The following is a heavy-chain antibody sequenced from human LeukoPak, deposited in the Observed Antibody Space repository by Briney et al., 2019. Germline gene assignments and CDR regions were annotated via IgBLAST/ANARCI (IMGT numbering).Heavy chain of an antibody. J-gene: IGHJ4*02. D-gene: IGHD4-17*01. Sequence: SETLSLTCAVSGYSISSGYYWGWIRQPPGKGLEWIGSIYHSGSTYYNPSLKSRVTISVDTSKNQFSLKLSSVTAADTAVYYCARLAYGDYYDYWGQGTLVTLSS. CDR2: IYHSGST. CDR1: GYSISSGYY. V-gene: IGHV4-38-2*01. CDR3: ARLAYGDYYDY.